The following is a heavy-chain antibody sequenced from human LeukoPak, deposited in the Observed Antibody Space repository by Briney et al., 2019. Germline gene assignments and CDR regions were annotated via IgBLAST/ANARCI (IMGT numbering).Heavy chain of an antibody. Sequence: PGGSLRLSCAASGFTFSSYAMSWVRQAPGKGLEWVSAISGSGGSTYYADSVKGRFTISRDNSKNTLYLQMNSLRAEDTAVYYCAQSVRNAGYYYYMDVWGKGTTVTVSS. J-gene: IGHJ6*03. CDR3: AQSVRNAGYYYYMDV. V-gene: IGHV3-23*01. CDR2: ISGSGGST. D-gene: IGHD2-8*01. CDR1: GFTFSSYA.